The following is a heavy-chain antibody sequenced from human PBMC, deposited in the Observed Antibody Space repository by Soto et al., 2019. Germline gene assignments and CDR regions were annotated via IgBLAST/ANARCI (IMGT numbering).Heavy chain of an antibody. D-gene: IGHD6-6*01. CDR2: IYPGDSDT. V-gene: IGHV5-51*01. CDR3: ARQDWGSSARYYYHYGMDV. Sequence: GESLKISCKGSGYSFTSYWIGWVRQMPGKGLEWMGLIYPGDSDTRYSPSFQGQVTISANKSISTAYLQWSSLKASDTAMYYCARQDWGSSARYYYHYGMDVWGQGTTVTVSS. J-gene: IGHJ6*02. CDR1: GYSFTSYW.